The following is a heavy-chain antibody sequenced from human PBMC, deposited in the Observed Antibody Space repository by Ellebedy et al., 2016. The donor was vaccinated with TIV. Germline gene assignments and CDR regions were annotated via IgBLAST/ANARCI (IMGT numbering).Heavy chain of an antibody. CDR3: ARGGYYDSSGTFDY. Sequence: GESLKISCAASGFTFSSYAMHWVRQAPGKGLEWVAVISYDGSNKYYADSVKGRFTISRDNSKNTLYLQMNSLRAEDTAVYYCARGGYYDSSGTFDYWGQGTLVTVSS. V-gene: IGHV3-30-3*01. CDR2: ISYDGSNK. CDR1: GFTFSSYA. J-gene: IGHJ4*02. D-gene: IGHD3-22*01.